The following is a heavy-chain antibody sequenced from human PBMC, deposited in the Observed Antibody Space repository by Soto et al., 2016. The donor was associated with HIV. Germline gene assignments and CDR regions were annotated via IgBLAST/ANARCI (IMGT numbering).Heavy chain of an antibody. CDR1: GGSISSNTYY. J-gene: IGHJ6*03. V-gene: IGHV4-39*01. D-gene: IGHD3-10*01. CDR3: ARHSGLWVYDSGIRYFYMDV. Sequence: QVQLQESGPGLVKPAETLSLTCTVSGGSISSNTYYWGWIRQPPGKGLEWIGTFYYNGNSYYNPSLKSRVTISEDTSKNQFSLKLSSVTAADTAMYYCARHSGLWVYDSGIRYFYMDVWGKGTTVTVSS. CDR2: FYYNGNS.